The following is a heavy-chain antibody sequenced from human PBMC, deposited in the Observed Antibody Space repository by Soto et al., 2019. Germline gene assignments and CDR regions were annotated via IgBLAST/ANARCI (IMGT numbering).Heavy chain of an antibody. CDR2: VNHNGRN. J-gene: IGHJ3*01. Sequence: PWRNPAITSAVYDESFSGYFWNWIRQSPGKGLEWIGKVNHNGRNNYNPSLKSRVSMSMDMSKNEFSLKLTSVTAADTAVYYCACGWCSDRQVAFDFCGQGSMDTVSS. CDR3: ACGWCSDRQVAFDF. CDR1: DESFSGYF. D-gene: IGHD6-19*01. V-gene: IGHV4-34*01.